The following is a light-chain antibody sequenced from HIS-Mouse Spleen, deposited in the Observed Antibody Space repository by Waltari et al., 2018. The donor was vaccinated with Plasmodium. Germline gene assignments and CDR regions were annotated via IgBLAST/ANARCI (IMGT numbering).Light chain of an antibody. Sequence: SYELTQPPPVSVSPGQTARSPCSGDALPKKSASWYQQKAGQAPVLVIYEDSKRPSGIPERFSGSSSGTMATLTISGAQVEDEADYYCYSTDSSGNHRVFGGGTKLTVL. CDR3: YSTDSSGNHRV. V-gene: IGLV3-10*01. CDR1: ALPKKS. CDR2: EDS. J-gene: IGLJ3*02.